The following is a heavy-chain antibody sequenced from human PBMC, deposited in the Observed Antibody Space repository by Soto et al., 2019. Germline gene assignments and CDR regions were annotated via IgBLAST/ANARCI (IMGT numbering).Heavy chain of an antibody. Sequence: ASVKVSCKASGYTFTSYGISWVRQAPGQGLEWMGWISAYNGNTNYAQKLQGRVTMTTDTSTSTAYMELRSLRSDDTAVYYCARGITFGGVIVTRSWFDPWGQGXLVTVHS. CDR3: ARGITFGGVIVTRSWFDP. D-gene: IGHD3-16*02. V-gene: IGHV1-18*01. J-gene: IGHJ5*02. CDR1: GYTFTSYG. CDR2: ISAYNGNT.